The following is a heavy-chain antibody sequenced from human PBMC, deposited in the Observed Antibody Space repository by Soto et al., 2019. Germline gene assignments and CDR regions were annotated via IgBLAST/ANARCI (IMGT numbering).Heavy chain of an antibody. Sequence: PGGSLRLSCAASGFTFSSYGMHWVRQAPAKGLEWVAVISYDGSNKYYADSVKGRFTISRDNSKNTLYLQMNSLRAEDTAVYYCAKEGGQQWLAFYYFDYWGQGTLVTVSS. J-gene: IGHJ4*02. CDR2: ISYDGSNK. CDR1: GFTFSSYG. D-gene: IGHD6-19*01. CDR3: AKEGGQQWLAFYYFDY. V-gene: IGHV3-30*18.